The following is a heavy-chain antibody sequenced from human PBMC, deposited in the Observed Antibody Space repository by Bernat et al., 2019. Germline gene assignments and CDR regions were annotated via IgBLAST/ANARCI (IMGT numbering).Heavy chain of an antibody. CDR2: ISNAGGTI. J-gene: IGHJ4*02. D-gene: IGHD2-8*01. V-gene: IGHV3-21*01. Sequence: EVQLLESGGGLVKPGESLRLSCAASGFSFSTYSMNWVRQAPGKGLEWVSSISNAGGTIYYADSVRGRFTISRDNAENSLFLQMNSLRAEDTAVYYCAARHCSNGVCQFDDWGQGTLVTVSS. CDR1: GFSFSTYS. CDR3: AARHCSNGVCQFDD.